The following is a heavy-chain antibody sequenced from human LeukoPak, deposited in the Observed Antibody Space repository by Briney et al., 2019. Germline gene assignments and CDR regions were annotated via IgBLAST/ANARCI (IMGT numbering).Heavy chain of an antibody. CDR3: ARVTSLLVMDV. V-gene: IGHV1-69*01. CDR2: IITIFGTA. D-gene: IGHD6-6*01. CDR1: GGTFSSYA. Sequence: ASVKVSCKASGGTFSSYAISWVRQAPGQGLDWMGGIITIFGTANYAQKFQGRVTITADESTSTAYMELSSLRSEDTAVYYCARVTSLLVMDVWGKGTTVTVSS. J-gene: IGHJ6*03.